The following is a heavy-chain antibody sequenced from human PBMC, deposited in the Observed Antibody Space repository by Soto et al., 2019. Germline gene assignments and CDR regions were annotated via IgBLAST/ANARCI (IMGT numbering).Heavy chain of an antibody. CDR1: GFTFSSYG. CDR3: ASGYYGDSAEYFQH. D-gene: IGHD4-17*01. J-gene: IGHJ1*01. CDR2: ISYDGSNK. V-gene: IGHV3-30*03. Sequence: QVQLVESGGGVVQPGRSLRLSCAASGFTFSSYGMHWVRQAPGKGLEWVAVISYDGSNKYYADSVKGRLTISRDNPQNTLYLLMNSRGAEDTAVHYCASGYYGDSAEYFQHWGQGTLVTVSS.